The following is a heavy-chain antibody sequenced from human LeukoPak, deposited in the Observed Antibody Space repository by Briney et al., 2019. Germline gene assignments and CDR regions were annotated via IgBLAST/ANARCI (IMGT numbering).Heavy chain of an antibody. D-gene: IGHD1-26*01. CDR3: AAGICTDG. V-gene: IGHV3-7*03. Sequence: GGSLRLCCAVSGFPFSNSWMYWVRQAPGKGLEGVANINKDGGGISYVDSVKGRFIISRDNARNSLYLQMNSLRVEDTAVYFCAAGICTDGWDKGTAVTVSS. CDR2: INKDGGGI. CDR1: GFPFSNSW. J-gene: IGHJ6*04.